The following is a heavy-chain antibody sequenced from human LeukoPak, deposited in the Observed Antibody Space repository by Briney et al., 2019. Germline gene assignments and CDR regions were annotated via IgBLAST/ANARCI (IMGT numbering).Heavy chain of an antibody. CDR1: GYTFTGYY. J-gene: IGHJ3*02. CDR3: ARDGQYDSSGLGAFDI. Sequence: ASVKVSCKASGYTFTGYYMHWVRQAPGQGLEWMGWISPNSGGTNYAQKFQGWVTMTRDTSISTAYMELSRLRSDDTAVYYCARDGQYDSSGLGAFDIWGQGTMVTVSS. D-gene: IGHD3-22*01. CDR2: ISPNSGGT. V-gene: IGHV1-2*04.